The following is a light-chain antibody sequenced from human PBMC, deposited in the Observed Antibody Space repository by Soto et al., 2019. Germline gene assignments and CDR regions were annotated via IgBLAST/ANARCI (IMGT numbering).Light chain of an antibody. Sequence: QSALTQPRSVSGSPGQSVTISCTGTSSDVGRYNYVSWYQQRPGKAPKLMIYDVTKRPSGVPDRFSGSKSGNTASLTISGLQGEDEGDYYCCSFAGSATWVFGGGTKVTVL. V-gene: IGLV2-11*01. CDR1: SSDVGRYNY. CDR2: DVT. CDR3: CSFAGSATWV. J-gene: IGLJ3*02.